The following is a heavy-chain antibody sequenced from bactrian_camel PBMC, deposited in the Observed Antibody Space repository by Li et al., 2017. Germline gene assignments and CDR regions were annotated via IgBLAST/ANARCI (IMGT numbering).Heavy chain of an antibody. D-gene: IGHD2*01. CDR1: GFTYSGFR. V-gene: IGHV3S55*01. CDR2: IDLDDDT. Sequence: QLVESGGGSVQAGGSLRLSCVASGFTYSGFRMGWFRQTPGKEREGVATIDLDDDTDYADSVKGRFTVSRDTARNTLYLQMNSLKSEDTALYYCTTSNVGSLSRSQATQVTVS. J-gene: IGHJ4*01.